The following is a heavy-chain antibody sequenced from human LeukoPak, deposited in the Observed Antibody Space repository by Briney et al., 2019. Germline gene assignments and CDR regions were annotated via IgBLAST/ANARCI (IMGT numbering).Heavy chain of an antibody. J-gene: IGHJ3*02. D-gene: IGHD4/OR15-4a*01. Sequence: GGSLRLSRAASGFTFSSYAMSWVRQAPGKGLEWVSAISGSGGSTYYADSVKGRFTISRDNSKNTLYLQMNSLRAEDTAVYYCAKDWRLSTSPLDAFDIWGQGTMVTVSS. CDR1: GFTFSSYA. V-gene: IGHV3-23*01. CDR3: AKDWRLSTSPLDAFDI. CDR2: ISGSGGST.